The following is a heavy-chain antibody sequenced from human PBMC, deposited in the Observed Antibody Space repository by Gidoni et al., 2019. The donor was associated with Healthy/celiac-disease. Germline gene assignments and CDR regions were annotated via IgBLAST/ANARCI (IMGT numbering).Heavy chain of an antibody. CDR3: ARGLDCSGGSCYSGDY. V-gene: IGHV1-8*01. D-gene: IGHD2-15*01. CDR1: GYTFTSYD. J-gene: IGHJ4*02. Sequence: QVQLVQSGAEVKKPGASVKVSCKASGYTFTSYDINWVRQATGQGLEWMGWMNPNSGNTGYAQKFQGRVTMTRNTSISTAYMELSSLRSEDTAVYYCARGLDCSGGSCYSGDYWGQGTLVTVSS. CDR2: MNPNSGNT.